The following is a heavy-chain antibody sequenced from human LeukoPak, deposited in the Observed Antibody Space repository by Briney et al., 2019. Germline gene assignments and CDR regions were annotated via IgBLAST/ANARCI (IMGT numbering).Heavy chain of an antibody. V-gene: IGHV3-30*01. Sequence: GGSLRLSCAASGFIFSNYAMHWVCQAPGKGLEWVALISSDGSKTYHADSVKGRFSISRDNSKNTLYLQLNSLRAEDTSVYYCARDSTYWYDSGSSGPHYFDYWGQGTLVTVSS. CDR3: ARDSTYWYDSGSSGPHYFDY. CDR2: ISSDGSKT. D-gene: IGHD3-10*01. J-gene: IGHJ4*02. CDR1: GFIFSNYA.